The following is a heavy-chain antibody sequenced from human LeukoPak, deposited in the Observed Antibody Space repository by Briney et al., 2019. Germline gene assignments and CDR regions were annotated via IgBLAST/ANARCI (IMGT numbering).Heavy chain of an antibody. CDR2: LYSGDST. Sequence: PGGSLRLSCAASGFTVSHNFMTWFRQAPGKGLEWVSVLYSGDSTYYPDSVKGRFTISRDNSENTLYLQMNSLRAGDTAVYYCARVNSSGWYSIDYWGQGTLVTVSS. D-gene: IGHD6-19*01. V-gene: IGHV3-53*01. CDR1: GFTVSHNF. J-gene: IGHJ4*02. CDR3: ARVNSSGWYSIDY.